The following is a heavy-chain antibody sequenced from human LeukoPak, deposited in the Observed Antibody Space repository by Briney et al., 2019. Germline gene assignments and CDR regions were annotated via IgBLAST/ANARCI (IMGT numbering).Heavy chain of an antibody. J-gene: IGHJ4*02. CDR2: IKQDGSEK. Sequence: GGSLRLSCAASGFTFSSYWMSWVRQAPGKGLEWVANIKQDGSEKYYVDSVRGRFTISRDNSKNTVYLQMSSLRAEDTALYYCARSVPDYTRFDYWGQGALVTVSP. V-gene: IGHV3-7*03. CDR1: GFTFSSYW. CDR3: ARSVPDYTRFDY. D-gene: IGHD4-11*01.